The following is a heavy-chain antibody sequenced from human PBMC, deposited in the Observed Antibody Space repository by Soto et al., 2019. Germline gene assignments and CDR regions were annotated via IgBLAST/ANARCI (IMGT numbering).Heavy chain of an antibody. CDR3: ARRHSSSSAFDP. D-gene: IGHD6-13*01. CDR1: GYSFTSYW. CDR2: IDPSDSYT. J-gene: IGHJ5*02. Sequence: EVQLVQSGAEVKKPGESLRISCKGSGYSFTSYWISWVRQMPGKGLEWMGRIDPSDSYTNYSPSFQGHVTISADKSISTAYLQSSSLKASDTAMYYCARRHSSSSAFDPWGQGTLVTVSS. V-gene: IGHV5-10-1*01.